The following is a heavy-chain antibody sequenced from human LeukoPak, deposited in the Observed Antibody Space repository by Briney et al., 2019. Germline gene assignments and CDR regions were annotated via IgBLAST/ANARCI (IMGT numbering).Heavy chain of an antibody. CDR3: ALIWLGVPY. D-gene: IGHD3-10*01. V-gene: IGHV3-23*01. CDR2: LSGSGDRT. Sequence: GGSLRLSCAASGFTFSSFAMTWVRQAPGKGLEWVSTLSGSGDRTFTADSVKGRFTISRDNSRNTLYLQLDSLRAEDTAVYYCALIWLGVPYWGQGTLVTVSS. J-gene: IGHJ4*02. CDR1: GFTFSSFA.